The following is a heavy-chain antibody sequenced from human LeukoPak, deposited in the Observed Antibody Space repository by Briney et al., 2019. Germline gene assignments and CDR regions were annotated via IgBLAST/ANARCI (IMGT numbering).Heavy chain of an antibody. V-gene: IGHV4-61*02. Sequence: PSQTLSHTCSVSGGSISSGSYYWSWIRQPAGKGLEWIGRIYTSGSTHNNPSLKSRVTISVDTSKNQFSLKLSSVTAADTAVYYCARESGSYYLGAFDIWGQGTMVTVSS. CDR3: ARESGSYYLGAFDI. D-gene: IGHD1-26*01. CDR2: IYTSGST. J-gene: IGHJ3*02. CDR1: GGSISSGSYY.